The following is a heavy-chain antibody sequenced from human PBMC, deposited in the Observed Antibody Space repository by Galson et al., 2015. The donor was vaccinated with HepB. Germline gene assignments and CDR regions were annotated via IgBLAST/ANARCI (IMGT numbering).Heavy chain of an antibody. CDR3: ARLPRYCSGDSCSYY. CDR1: GYTFTSYW. CDR2: IHPRDSYT. J-gene: IGHJ4*02. Sequence: QSGAEVKKPGESLRTSCKGSGYTFTSYWISWVRQMPGKGLEWMGRIHPRDSYTNYSPSFQGHVTISADKSISTAYLQWSSLKASDTAIYYCARLPRYCSGDSCSYYWGQGTLVTVSS. D-gene: IGHD2-15*01. V-gene: IGHV5-10-1*01.